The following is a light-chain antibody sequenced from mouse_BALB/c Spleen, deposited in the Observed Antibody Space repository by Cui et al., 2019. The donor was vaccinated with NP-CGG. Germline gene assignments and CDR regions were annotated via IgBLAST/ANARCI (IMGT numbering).Light chain of an antibody. J-gene: IGLJ1*01. CDR2: GTN. CDR3: ALWYSNHWV. Sequence: AAETPAPAPTTSPGETVTLTCRSSTGAVTTSNYANWVQEKPDHLFTGLIGGTNNRAPGVPARFSGSLIGDKAALTITGAQTEDEAIYFCALWYSNHWVFGGGTKLTVL. CDR1: TGAVTTSNY. V-gene: IGLV1*01.